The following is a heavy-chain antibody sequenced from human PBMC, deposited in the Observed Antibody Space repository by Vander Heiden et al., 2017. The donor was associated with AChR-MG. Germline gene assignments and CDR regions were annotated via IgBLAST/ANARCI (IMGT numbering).Heavy chain of an antibody. CDR1: GGSISSGDYY. D-gene: IGHD3-10*01. Sequence: QVQLQESGPGLVKPSQTLSLTCTVSGGSISSGDYYWSWIRQPQGKGLEWIGYIYYSGSTYYNPSLKSRVTISVDTSKNQFSLKLSPVPAADTAVYYCARGSARGAMSFDYWCHGRLVADAS. V-gene: IGHV4-30-4*01. J-gene: IGHJ4*01. CDR3: ARGSARGAMSFDY. CDR2: IYYSGST.